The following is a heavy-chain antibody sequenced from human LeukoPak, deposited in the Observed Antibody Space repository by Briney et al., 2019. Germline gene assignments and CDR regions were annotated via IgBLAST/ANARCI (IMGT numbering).Heavy chain of an antibody. CDR2: IRFDGGDK. D-gene: IGHD6-13*01. V-gene: IGHV3-30*02. CDR1: GFTFSSYA. CDR3: ARLSTAAAAGYNWFDP. Sequence: GGSLRLSCAASGFTFSSYAMHWVRQAPGKGPEWVAFIRFDGGDKYYGDSVKGRFTISRDNSKNKLYLHMNSLRPEDTAVYYCARLSTAAAAGYNWFDPWGQGTLVTVSS. J-gene: IGHJ5*02.